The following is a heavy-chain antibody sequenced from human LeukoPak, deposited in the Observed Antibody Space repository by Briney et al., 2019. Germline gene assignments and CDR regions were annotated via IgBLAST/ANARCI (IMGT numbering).Heavy chain of an antibody. CDR1: GYSISSGYY. J-gene: IGHJ4*02. V-gene: IGHV4-38-2*02. D-gene: IGHD1-20*01. CDR2: IYHSGST. CDR3: ARVHNWNDSKGAYYFDY. Sequence: SETLSLTCTVSGYSISSGYYWGWIRQPPGKGLEWIGSIYHSGSTYYNPSLKSRVTISVDTSKNQFSLKLSSVTAADTAVYYCARVHNWNDSKGAYYFDYWGQGTLVTVSS.